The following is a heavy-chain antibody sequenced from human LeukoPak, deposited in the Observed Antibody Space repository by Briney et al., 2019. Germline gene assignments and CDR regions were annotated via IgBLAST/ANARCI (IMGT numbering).Heavy chain of an antibody. CDR3: ERDDYDSSGYYYFYDYYGMDV. J-gene: IGHJ6*02. CDR1: GFTFSSYS. D-gene: IGHD3-22*01. CDR2: ISSSSSYI. V-gene: IGHV3-21*01. Sequence: GGSLKLSCAASGFTFSSYSMNWVRQAPGKGLEWVSSISSSSSYIYYADSVKGRFTISRDNAKNSLYLQMNSLRAEDTAVYYCERDDYDSSGYYYFYDYYGMDVWGQGTTVTVSS.